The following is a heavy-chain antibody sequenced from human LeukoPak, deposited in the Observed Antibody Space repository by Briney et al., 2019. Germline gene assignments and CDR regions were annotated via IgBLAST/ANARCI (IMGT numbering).Heavy chain of an antibody. Sequence: SETPSLTCTVSGGFITTYYWSWVRQSPGKGLEWIGYIYHGGDTNYNPSLKSRVTISVDTSKNQVSLTLNFVTAADTAVYYCARTQFYRRGFDHWGQGTLVTVSS. J-gene: IGHJ4*02. V-gene: IGHV4-59*01. D-gene: IGHD2/OR15-2a*01. CDR3: ARTQFYRRGFDH. CDR2: IYHGGDT. CDR1: GGFITTYY.